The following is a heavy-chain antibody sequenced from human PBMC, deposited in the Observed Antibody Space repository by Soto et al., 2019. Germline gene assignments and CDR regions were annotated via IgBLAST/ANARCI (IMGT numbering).Heavy chain of an antibody. V-gene: IGHV3-74*01. CDR3: ASIGFDYYDSSDRQYGMDV. D-gene: IGHD3-22*01. Sequence: GGSLRLSCAASGFTFSSYWMHWVRQGPGKGLVWVSHINSDGSSTTYADSVKGRFTISRDNAKNTLYLQMNSLRGEDTAVYYCASIGFDYYDSSDRQYGMDVWGQGTTVTVTS. J-gene: IGHJ6*02. CDR2: INSDGSST. CDR1: GFTFSSYW.